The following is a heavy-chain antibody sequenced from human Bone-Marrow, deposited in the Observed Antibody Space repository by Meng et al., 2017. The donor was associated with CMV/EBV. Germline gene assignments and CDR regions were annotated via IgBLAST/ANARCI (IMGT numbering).Heavy chain of an antibody. V-gene: IGHV4-38-2*02. D-gene: IGHD3-9*01. J-gene: IGHJ3*02. Sequence: SETLSLTCTVSGYSISSGYYWGWVRQPPGKGLEWIGCMHHNGNTYYNPSLKSRGTISVDTSKNQFALKLSSVTAADTAVYYCARFEYFVLSAFDIWGQGTRVTVSS. CDR2: MHHNGNT. CDR1: GYSISSGYY. CDR3: ARFEYFVLSAFDI.